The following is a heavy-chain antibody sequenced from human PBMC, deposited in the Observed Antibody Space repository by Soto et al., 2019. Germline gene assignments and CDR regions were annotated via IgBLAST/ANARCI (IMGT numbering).Heavy chain of an antibody. D-gene: IGHD6-19*01. CDR1: GYSFTKYW. J-gene: IGHJ6*02. CDR2: IDPSDSYT. V-gene: IGHV5-10-1*01. CDR3: AGSFGEAVAGLISSSSGMDA. Sequence: PGESLKISCKGSGYSFTKYWIGWVRQMPGKGLEWMGRIDPSDSYTNYSPSFQRHVTISADKSISTAYLQWSSLKASDTAMYYCAGSFGEAVAGLISSSSGMDAWGQGTTVTVSS.